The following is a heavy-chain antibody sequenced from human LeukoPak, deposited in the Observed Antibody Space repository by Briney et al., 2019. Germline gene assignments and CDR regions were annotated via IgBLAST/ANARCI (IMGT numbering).Heavy chain of an antibody. V-gene: IGHV3-30*03. Sequence: GGSLRLSCAASGFTFSSYSMNWIRQAPGKGLEWVAVISYDGSNKYYADSVKGRFTISRDNSKNTLYLQMNSLRAEDTAVYYCARESVWYYYYYGMDVWGQGTTVTVSS. J-gene: IGHJ6*02. D-gene: IGHD2-8*01. CDR3: ARESVWYYYYYGMDV. CDR2: ISYDGSNK. CDR1: GFTFSSYS.